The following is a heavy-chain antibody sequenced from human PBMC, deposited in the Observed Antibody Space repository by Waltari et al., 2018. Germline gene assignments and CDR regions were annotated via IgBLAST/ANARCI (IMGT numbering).Heavy chain of an antibody. V-gene: IGHV4-61*02. CDR2: IYTSGST. J-gene: IGHJ6*03. CDR3: ARADTVTSYYYYYMDV. D-gene: IGHD4-4*01. Sequence: QVQLQESGPGLVKPSQTLSLTCTVSGGSISSGSYYWSWIRQPAGKGLEWIGHIYTSGSTNYNPSRKSRVTISVDTSKNQFSLKLSSVTAADTAVYYCARADTVTSYYYYYMDVWGKGTTVTVSS. CDR1: GGSISSGSYY.